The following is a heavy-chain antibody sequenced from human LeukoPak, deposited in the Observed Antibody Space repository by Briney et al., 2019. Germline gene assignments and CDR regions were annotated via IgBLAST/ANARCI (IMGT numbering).Heavy chain of an antibody. CDR3: ARGLTTVTPGENWFDP. CDR1: GGSISSGGYY. D-gene: IGHD4-11*01. Sequence: SQTLSLTCTVSGGSISSGGYYGSWIRQHPGKGLEWIGYIYYSEITYYNPSLTSRVTISVDTSKNQFSLKLSSVTAADTAVYYCARGLTTVTPGENWFDPWGQGTLVTVSS. CDR2: IYYSEIT. J-gene: IGHJ5*02. V-gene: IGHV4-31*03.